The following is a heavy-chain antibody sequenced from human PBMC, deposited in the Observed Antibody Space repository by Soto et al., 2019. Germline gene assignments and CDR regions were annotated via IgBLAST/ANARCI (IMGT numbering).Heavy chain of an antibody. Sequence: GGSLRLSCAASGFTFSSYAMSWVRQAPGKGLEWVSAISGSGGSTYYADSVKGRFTISRDNSKNTLYLQMNSLRAEDTAVYYCAKASSTGRKYYYYMDVWGKGTTVTVSS. CDR2: ISGSGGST. CDR1: GFTFSSYA. J-gene: IGHJ6*03. D-gene: IGHD3-10*01. CDR3: AKASSTGRKYYYYMDV. V-gene: IGHV3-23*01.